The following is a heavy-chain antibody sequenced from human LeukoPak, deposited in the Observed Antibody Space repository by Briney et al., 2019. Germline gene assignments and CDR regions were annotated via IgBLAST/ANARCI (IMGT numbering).Heavy chain of an antibody. CDR3: AKDRWYYGSGSPGLDAFDI. D-gene: IGHD3-10*01. Sequence: GGSLRLSCAASGFTFSSYSMNWVRQAPGKGLEWVSSISSSSSYIYYADSVKGRFTISRDNSKNTLYLQMNSLRAEDTAVYYCAKDRWYYGSGSPGLDAFDIWGQGTMVTVSS. CDR1: GFTFSSYS. V-gene: IGHV3-21*01. J-gene: IGHJ3*02. CDR2: ISSSSSYI.